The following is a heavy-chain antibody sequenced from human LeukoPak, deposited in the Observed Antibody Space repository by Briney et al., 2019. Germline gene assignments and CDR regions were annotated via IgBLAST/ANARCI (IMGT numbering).Heavy chain of an antibody. CDR1: GGSISSYY. J-gene: IGHJ3*01. D-gene: IGHD3-22*01. Sequence: SETLSLTCTVSGGSISSYYWSWIRQPPGRGLEWIGYIYYSGGTNYNPSLKSRVTMSLDTSKNQISLMLSSVTAADTAVYYCARESGHSSGYDAFGVWGQGTKVTVSS. V-gene: IGHV4-59*01. CDR3: ARESGHSSGYDAFGV. CDR2: IYYSGGT.